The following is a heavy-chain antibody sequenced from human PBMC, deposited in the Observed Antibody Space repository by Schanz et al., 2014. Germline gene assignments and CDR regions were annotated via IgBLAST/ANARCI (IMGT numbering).Heavy chain of an antibody. CDR2: IFLNDGGT. J-gene: IGHJ5*02. V-gene: IGHV1-46*01. Sequence: QVQLVQSGAEVKEPGASVKLSCKSSGYTFTDYYMQWVRQAPGQGLEWLGTIFLNDGGTHSAEKFQGRVTITADKSTSTAYMELSSLRSEDTAVYYCARERGVRGGGVWKVNWFDPWGQGTLVTVSS. CDR1: GYTFTDYY. D-gene: IGHD3-10*01. CDR3: ARERGVRGGGVWKVNWFDP.